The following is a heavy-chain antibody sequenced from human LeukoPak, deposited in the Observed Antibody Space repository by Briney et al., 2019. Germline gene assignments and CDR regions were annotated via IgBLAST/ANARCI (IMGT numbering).Heavy chain of an antibody. CDR2: IYYSGST. V-gene: IGHV4-61*08. J-gene: IGHJ6*03. D-gene: IGHD6-13*01. CDR1: GGSISSGDYY. CDR3: ARGAIAAARYYYYMDV. Sequence: SETLSLTCTVSGGSISSGDYYWSWIRQPPGKGLEWIGYIYYSGSTNYNPSLKSRVTISVDTSKNQFSLKLSSVTAADTAVYYCARGAIAAARYYYYMDVWGKGTTVTVSS.